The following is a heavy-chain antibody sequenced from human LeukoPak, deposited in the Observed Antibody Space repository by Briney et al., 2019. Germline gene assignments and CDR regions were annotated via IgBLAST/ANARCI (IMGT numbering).Heavy chain of an antibody. D-gene: IGHD1-26*01. J-gene: IGHJ6*03. V-gene: IGHV4-4*09. CDR3: ATLYSGSHSPMDV. CDR2: IYTSRST. Sequence: SETLSLTCTVSGGSISSYYWSWIRQPPGKGLEWIGYIYTSRSTNYNPSLKSRVTISVDTSKNQFSLKLSSVTAADTAVYYCATLYSGSHSPMDVWGKGTTVTVSS. CDR1: GGSISSYY.